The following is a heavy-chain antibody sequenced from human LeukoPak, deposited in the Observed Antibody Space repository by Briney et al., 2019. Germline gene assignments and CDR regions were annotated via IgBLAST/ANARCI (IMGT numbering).Heavy chain of an antibody. D-gene: IGHD3-10*01. V-gene: IGHV3-53*05. CDR1: GFTVSSNY. Sequence: PGGSLRLSCAASGFTVSSNYMSWVRQAPGKGLEWVSVIYSGDNAQYADSVKGRFTISRDNSKNTLYLQMNSLRAEDTAVYYCARDRGGEGNFDSGGKGTRVTVS. CDR3: ARDRGGEGNFDS. CDR2: IYSGDNA. J-gene: IGHJ4*02.